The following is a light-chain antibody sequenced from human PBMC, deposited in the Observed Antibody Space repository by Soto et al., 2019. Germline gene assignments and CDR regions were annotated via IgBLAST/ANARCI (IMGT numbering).Light chain of an antibody. CDR1: STDVGGYNY. Sequence: QSALTQPASVSGSPGQSITISCTGTSTDVGGYNYVCWYQQQPGKAPQLIIYDVTNRPSGVSNRFSGSRSGNTASLTISGLQAEDEADYFCSSYTSSNTVTFGGGTEVIVL. J-gene: IGLJ2*01. V-gene: IGLV2-14*01. CDR2: DVT. CDR3: SSYTSSNTVT.